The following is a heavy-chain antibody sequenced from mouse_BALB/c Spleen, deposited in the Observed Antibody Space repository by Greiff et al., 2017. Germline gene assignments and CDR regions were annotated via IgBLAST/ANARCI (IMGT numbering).Heavy chain of an antibody. Sequence: VQLQQSGAELVKPGASVKLSCTASGFNIKDTYMHWVKQRPEQGLEWIGRIDPANGNTKYDPKFQGKATITADTSSNTAYLQLSSLTSEDTAVYYCARGGNYDAMDYWGQGTSVTVSP. CDR3: ARGGNYDAMDY. CDR2: IDPANGNT. J-gene: IGHJ4*01. V-gene: IGHV14-3*02. D-gene: IGHD2-1*01. CDR1: GFNIKDTY.